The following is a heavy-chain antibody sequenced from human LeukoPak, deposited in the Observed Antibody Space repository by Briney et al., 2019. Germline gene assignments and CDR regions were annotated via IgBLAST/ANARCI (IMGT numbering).Heavy chain of an antibody. CDR1: GGSVSSGSYY. D-gene: IGHD6-13*01. CDR3: ARGRSELGSDY. CDR2: INHSGST. Sequence: SETLSLTCTVSGGSVSSGSYYWSWIRQPPGKGLEWIGEINHSGSTNYNPSLKSRVTISVDTSKNQFSLKLSSVTAADTAVYYCARGRSELGSDYWGQGTLVTVSS. V-gene: IGHV4-39*07. J-gene: IGHJ4*02.